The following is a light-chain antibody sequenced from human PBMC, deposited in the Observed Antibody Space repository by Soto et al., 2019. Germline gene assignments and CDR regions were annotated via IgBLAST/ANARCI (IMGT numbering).Light chain of an antibody. CDR2: NNN. V-gene: IGLV1-44*01. Sequence: QAVVTQPPSASGTPGQRVTISCSGSRASIGSNTVTWYQHLPGAAPKLLVYNNNQRPSGVPDRFSGSKSGTSASLAISGLQFEDEAVYYCAAWDDSLSGPVFGGGTKLTVL. CDR1: RASIGSNT. CDR3: AAWDDSLSGPV. J-gene: IGLJ3*02.